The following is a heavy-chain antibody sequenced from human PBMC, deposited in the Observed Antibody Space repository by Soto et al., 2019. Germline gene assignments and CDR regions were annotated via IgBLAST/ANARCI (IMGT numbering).Heavy chain of an antibody. V-gene: IGHV1-3*04. CDR3: ARDSPSSSGYNVDWFDS. CDR1: GYTFTSYA. CDR2: INTGNGNS. J-gene: IGHJ5*01. Sequence: GASVKVSCKASGYTFTSYAMHWVRQAPGQRLEWMGWINTGNGNSKYSQKFQGRVTITRDTPASTAYMELSSLRSEDTAVYYCARDSPSSSGYNVDWFDSWGQGTLVTVSS. D-gene: IGHD3-22*01.